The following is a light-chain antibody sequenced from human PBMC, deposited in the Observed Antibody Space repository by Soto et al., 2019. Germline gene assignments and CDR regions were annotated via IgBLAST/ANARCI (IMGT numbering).Light chain of an antibody. CDR1: QSISSSF. CDR2: GAS. J-gene: IGKJ5*01. CDR3: QQYDNSPIT. Sequence: EIVLTHSPGILSLSPGEIASLSCWASQSISSSFLAWYQQKPGQAPRLLIYGASSRATGIPDRFSGTGSETDFTLTISRLEPEDFAVYYCQQYDNSPITFGQGTRLEIK. V-gene: IGKV3-20*01.